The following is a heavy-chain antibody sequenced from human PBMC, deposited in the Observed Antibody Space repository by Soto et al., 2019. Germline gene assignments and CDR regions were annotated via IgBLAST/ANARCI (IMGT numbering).Heavy chain of an antibody. Sequence: EVQLVESGGGLVKPGGSLRLSCAASGFTFSSYNMYWVRQAPGKGPQWVSSISSSDGYTYYADSVTGRFTISRDNAKNSLYLQMNSLRAEDTAVYYCATRMHCSGVICHPNFQRWGQGTLVTVSS. CDR3: ATRMHCSGVICHPNFQR. V-gene: IGHV3-21*01. CDR1: GFTFSSYN. J-gene: IGHJ1*01. CDR2: ISSSDGYT. D-gene: IGHD2-15*01.